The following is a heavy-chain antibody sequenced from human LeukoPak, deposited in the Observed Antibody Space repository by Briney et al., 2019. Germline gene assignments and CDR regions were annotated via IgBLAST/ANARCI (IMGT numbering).Heavy chain of an antibody. CDR3: SRGWDPQLAAADC. D-gene: IGHD6-13*01. V-gene: IGHV1-46*01. CDR1: GYIFTTYY. Sequence: ASVKVSCKASGYIFTTYYMHWVRRAPGQGLEWMGMINPRGGITGYAQRFQGRLTMTRDTFTSTVYMHLSSLRSEDTAVYYCSRGWDPQLAAADCWGQGTLVTVSS. CDR2: INPRGGIT. J-gene: IGHJ4*02.